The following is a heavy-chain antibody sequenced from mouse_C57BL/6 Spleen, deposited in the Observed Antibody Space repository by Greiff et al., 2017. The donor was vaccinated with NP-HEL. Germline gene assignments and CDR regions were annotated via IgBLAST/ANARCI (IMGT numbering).Heavy chain of an antibody. Sequence: EVKLVESGGGLVKPGGSLKLSCAASGFTFSSYAMSWVRQTPEKRLEWVATISDGGSYTYYPDNVKGRFTISRDNAKNNLYLQMSHLKSEDTAMYYCARDEDYDYDGGYAMDYWGQGTSVTVSS. D-gene: IGHD2-4*01. CDR3: ARDEDYDYDGGYAMDY. CDR1: GFTFSSYA. CDR2: ISDGGSYT. V-gene: IGHV5-4*01. J-gene: IGHJ4*01.